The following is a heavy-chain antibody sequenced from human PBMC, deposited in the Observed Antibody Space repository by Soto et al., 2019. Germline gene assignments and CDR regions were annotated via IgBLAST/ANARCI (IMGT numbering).Heavy chain of an antibody. CDR1: GFTFSSYS. D-gene: IGHD3-3*01. V-gene: IGHV3-48*02. CDR2: ISSSSSTI. J-gene: IGHJ5*02. CDR3: AREFWPLNWFDP. Sequence: EVQLVESGGGLVQPGGSLRLACAASGFTFSSYSMNWVRQAPGKGLEWVSYISSSSSTICYADSVKGRFTISRDNAKNSLYLQMNSLRDEDTAVYYCAREFWPLNWFDPWGQGTLVTVSS.